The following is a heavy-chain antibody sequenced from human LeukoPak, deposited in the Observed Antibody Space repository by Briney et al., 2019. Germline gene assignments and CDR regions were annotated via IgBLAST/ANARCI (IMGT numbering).Heavy chain of an antibody. CDR2: MFHSGDT. Sequence: SETLSLTCAVSGYSISNGQYWGWIRQPPGQGLEWIGSMFHSGDTYYNPSFKSRVTISVDTSKNQFSLNLSSVTAADTAVYYCASLGGSSGIWGQGTLVTVSS. D-gene: IGHD6-6*01. J-gene: IGHJ4*02. V-gene: IGHV4-38-2*01. CDR3: ASLGGSSGI. CDR1: GYSISNGQY.